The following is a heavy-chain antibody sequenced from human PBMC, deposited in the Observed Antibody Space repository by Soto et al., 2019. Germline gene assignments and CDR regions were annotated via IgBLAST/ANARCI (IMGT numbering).Heavy chain of an antibody. Sequence: EVQLVESGGGLVQPGRSLRLSCAASGFRFEDYAMHWVRQAPGKGLEWVSGIAWNSDIIGYADSVKGRFTISRDNGKKSLYLQMNSLRPEDTALYYFAKDHYGSALYVIDVWGQGTTVTVSS. V-gene: IGHV3-9*01. J-gene: IGHJ6*02. CDR3: AKDHYGSALYVIDV. CDR1: GFRFEDYA. D-gene: IGHD3-10*01. CDR2: IAWNSDII.